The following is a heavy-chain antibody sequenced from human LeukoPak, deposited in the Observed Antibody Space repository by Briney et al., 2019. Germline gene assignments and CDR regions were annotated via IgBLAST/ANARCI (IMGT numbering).Heavy chain of an antibody. J-gene: IGHJ6*02. V-gene: IGHV2-70*11. CDR2: IDWDDDK. D-gene: IGHD6-19*01. CDR3: ARSQPGIAVAVGLYGMDV. Sequence: SGPTLVNPTQTLTLTCTFSGFSLSTSGMCVSWIRQPPGKALEWLARIDWDDDKYYSTSLKTRLTISKDTSKNQVVLTMTNMDPVDTATYYCARSQPGIAVAVGLYGMDVWGQGTTVTVSS. CDR1: GFSLSTSGMC.